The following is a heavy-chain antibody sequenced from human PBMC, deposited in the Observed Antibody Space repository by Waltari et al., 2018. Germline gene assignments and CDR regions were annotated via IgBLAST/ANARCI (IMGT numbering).Heavy chain of an antibody. CDR2: IYYSGST. D-gene: IGHD3-22*01. J-gene: IGHJ6*03. CDR3: ARAPITTQPYYMDV. Sequence: QVQLQESGPGLVKPSETLSLTCTVSGGSISSYYWSWIRQPPGKGLEWIGYIYYSGSTNYNPSLKSRFTISVDTSKSQFSLKLSSVTAADTAVYYCARAPITTQPYYMDVWGKGTTVTVSS. V-gene: IGHV4-59*01. CDR1: GGSISSYY.